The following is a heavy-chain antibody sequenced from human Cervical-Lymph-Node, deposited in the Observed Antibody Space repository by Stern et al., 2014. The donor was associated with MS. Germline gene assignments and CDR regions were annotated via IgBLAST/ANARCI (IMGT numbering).Heavy chain of an antibody. D-gene: IGHD2-15*01. J-gene: IGHJ4*02. CDR3: ARGNGYCSGGSCYSFDY. Sequence: VQLVQSGGGLVQPGGSLRLSCAASGFTFSSYDMHWVRQAPGKGLEWVSAIGTAGDTYYPGSVKGRFTISRENAKNSLYLQMNSLRAGDTAVYYCARGNGYCSGGSCYSFDYWGQGTLVTVSS. V-gene: IGHV3-13*01. CDR2: IGTAGDT. CDR1: GFTFSSYD.